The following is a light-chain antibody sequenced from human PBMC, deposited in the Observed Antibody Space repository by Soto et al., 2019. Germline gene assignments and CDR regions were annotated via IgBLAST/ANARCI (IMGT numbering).Light chain of an antibody. Sequence: QSVLTQPASVSGTRGQSITMSCTGTSSDVGGYNYVSWYQQHPGEAPKLMIYEVSNQPSGVSNRFSGSKSGNTASLTISGLQAEDEADYYCSSYTSSDTYVFGTGTKVTVL. CDR2: EVS. CDR1: SSDVGGYNY. J-gene: IGLJ1*01. V-gene: IGLV2-14*01. CDR3: SSYTSSDTYV.